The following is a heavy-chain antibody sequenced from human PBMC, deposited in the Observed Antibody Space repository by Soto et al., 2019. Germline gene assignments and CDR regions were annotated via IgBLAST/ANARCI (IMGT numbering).Heavy chain of an antibody. CDR2: ISSSGSTI. J-gene: IGHJ6*02. CDR1: GFTFSTYE. Sequence: ESGGGLVQPGGSLRLSCAASGFTFSTYEMNWVRQAPGKGLEWVSYISSSGSTIYYADSVKGRFTISRDNAKNSLYLQMNSLRAEDTAVYYCARDQAAGSFFPYYYGMDVWGQGTTVTVSS. D-gene: IGHD6-13*01. V-gene: IGHV3-48*03. CDR3: ARDQAAGSFFPYYYGMDV.